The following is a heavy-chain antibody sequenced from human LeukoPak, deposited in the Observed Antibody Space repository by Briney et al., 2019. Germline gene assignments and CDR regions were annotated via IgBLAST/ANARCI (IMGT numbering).Heavy chain of an antibody. CDR3: ARDPRSDFWSGYPPSLFDY. V-gene: IGHV3-7*01. CDR2: IKQDGSEN. CDR1: GFTFSSYW. Sequence: GGSLRLSCAASGFTFSSYWVSWVRQATGKGVEWVANIKQDGSENYYVDSVKGRFTISRDNAKNSLYVQMNSLRAEDTAEYYCARDPRSDFWSGYPPSLFDYWGQGTLVTVSS. D-gene: IGHD3-3*01. J-gene: IGHJ4*02.